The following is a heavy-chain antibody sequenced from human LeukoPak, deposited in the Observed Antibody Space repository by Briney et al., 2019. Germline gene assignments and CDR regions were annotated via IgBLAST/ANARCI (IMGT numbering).Heavy chain of an antibody. Sequence: GGSLRLSCAASGFTFSSYGMHWVRQAPGKRLEWVAVISYDGSNKYYADSVKGRFTISRDNSKNTLYLQMNSLRAEDTAVYYCAKESPTTPAYYFDYWGQGTLVTVSS. CDR1: GFTFSSYG. D-gene: IGHD4-11*01. CDR2: ISYDGSNK. CDR3: AKESPTTPAYYFDY. V-gene: IGHV3-30*18. J-gene: IGHJ4*02.